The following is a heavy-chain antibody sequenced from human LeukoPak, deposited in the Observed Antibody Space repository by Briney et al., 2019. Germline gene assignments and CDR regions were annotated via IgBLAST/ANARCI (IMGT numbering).Heavy chain of an antibody. CDR2: INHSGST. D-gene: IGHD1-26*01. CDR1: GGSFSGYY. J-gene: IGHJ4*02. V-gene: IGHV4-34*01. Sequence: SDTLSLTCAVYGGSFSGYYWSWIRQPPGKGLEWIGEINHSGSTNYNPSLKSRVTISVDTSKNQFSLKLSSVTAADTAVYYCARGIVKWDYWGQGTLVTVSS. CDR3: ARGIVKWDY.